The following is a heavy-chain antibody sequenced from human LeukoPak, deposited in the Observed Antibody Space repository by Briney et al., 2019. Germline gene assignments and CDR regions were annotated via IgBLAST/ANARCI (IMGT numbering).Heavy chain of an antibody. J-gene: IGHJ6*03. CDR3: ARVGGAKSYYYYYMDV. CDR2: TYHSGST. Sequence: PSETLSLTCTVSGYSISSGYYWGWIRQSPGKGLEWIGSTYHSGSTYYNPSLKSRVTISVDTSKNQFSLKLSSVTAADTAVYYCARVGGAKSYYYYYMDVWGKGTTVTVSS. V-gene: IGHV4-38-2*02. CDR1: GYSISSGYY. D-gene: IGHD1-26*01.